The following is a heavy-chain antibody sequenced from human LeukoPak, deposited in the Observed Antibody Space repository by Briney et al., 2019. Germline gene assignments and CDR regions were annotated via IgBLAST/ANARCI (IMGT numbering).Heavy chain of an antibody. V-gene: IGHV3-23*01. CDR2: ISGSGGST. J-gene: IGHJ4*02. Sequence: GGSLRLSCAASGFTFSSYAMSWVRQAPGKGLEWVSAISGSGGSTYYADSVKGRFTISRDNSKNTLYLQMNSLRAEDTALYYCAKSLVVVTAIDYWGQGTLVTVSS. CDR3: AKSLVVVTAIDY. CDR1: GFTFSSYA. D-gene: IGHD2-21*02.